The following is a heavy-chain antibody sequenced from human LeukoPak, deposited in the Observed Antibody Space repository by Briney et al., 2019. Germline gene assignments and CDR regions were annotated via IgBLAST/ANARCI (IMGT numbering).Heavy chain of an antibody. J-gene: IGHJ4*02. CDR1: GFSLTTTGVG. Sequence: ESGPTLVHPTPTLTLTCTFSGFSLTTTGVGVGWIRQPPGKALEWLALIYWDDDRRYSPSLKSRLTITKDASNNHVVLTLTNMDPVDTATYYCALVVVVPATRLSYYFDFWGQGTLVTVSS. CDR3: ALVVVVPATRLSYYFDF. D-gene: IGHD2-2*01. V-gene: IGHV2-5*02. CDR2: IYWDDDR.